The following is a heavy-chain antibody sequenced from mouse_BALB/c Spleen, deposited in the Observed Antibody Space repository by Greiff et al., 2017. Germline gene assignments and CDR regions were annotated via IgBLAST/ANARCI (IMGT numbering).Heavy chain of an antibody. CDR1: GYTFTSYW. CDR2: INPSTGYT. J-gene: IGHJ3*01. CDR3: ARRDLITTVEAWFAY. V-gene: IGHV1-7*01. Sequence: QVQLQQSGAELAKPGASVKMSCKASGYTFTSYWMHWVKQRPGQGLEWIGYINPSTGYTEYNQKFKDKATLTADKSSSTAYMQLSSLTSEDSAVYYCARRDLITTVEAWFAYWGQGTLVTVSA. D-gene: IGHD1-1*01.